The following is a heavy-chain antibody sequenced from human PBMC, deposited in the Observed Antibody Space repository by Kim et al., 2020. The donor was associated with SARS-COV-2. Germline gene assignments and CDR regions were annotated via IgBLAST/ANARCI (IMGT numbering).Heavy chain of an antibody. CDR1: GYTLTELS. CDR3: ATGEIAVAGTLSTN. D-gene: IGHD6-19*01. Sequence: ASVKVSCKVSGYTLTELSMHWVRQAPGKGLEWMGGFDPEDGETIYAQKFQGRVTMTEDTSTDTAYMELSSLRSEDTAVYYCATGEIAVAGTLSTNWGQGTLVTVSS. J-gene: IGHJ4*02. CDR2: FDPEDGET. V-gene: IGHV1-24*01.